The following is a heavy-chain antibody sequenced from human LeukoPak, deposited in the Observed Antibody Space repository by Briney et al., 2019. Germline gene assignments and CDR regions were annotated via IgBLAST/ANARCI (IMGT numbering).Heavy chain of an antibody. J-gene: IGHJ4*02. CDR1: GYSINSGYY. D-gene: IGHD2-2*01. V-gene: IGHV4-38-2*02. CDR2: IFHSGST. Sequence: SETLSLTCPVSGYSINSGYYWGWIRQPPGKGLEWIGSIFHSGSTYYNPSLKSRVTISVDTSKNQFSLKLSSVTAADTAVYYCARGSCSSTSCPFDYWGQGTLVTVSS. CDR3: ARGSCSSTSCPFDY.